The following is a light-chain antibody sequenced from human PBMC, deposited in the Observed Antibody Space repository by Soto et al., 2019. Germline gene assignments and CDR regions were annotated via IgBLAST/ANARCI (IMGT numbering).Light chain of an antibody. V-gene: IGKV3-20*01. Sequence: EIVLTQSPGSLSSSPGGRATLSCRASQTVTNNYLAWYQQKRGQAPRLLIWGASIRAADHPDRFSGGESGTDFNLTISRLETEDFAVYCCHQYGRSPGTFGQGTKVDIK. J-gene: IGKJ1*01. CDR2: GAS. CDR1: QTVTNNY. CDR3: HQYGRSPGT.